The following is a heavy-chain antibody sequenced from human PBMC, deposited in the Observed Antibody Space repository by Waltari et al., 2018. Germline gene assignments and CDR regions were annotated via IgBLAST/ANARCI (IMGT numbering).Heavy chain of an antibody. D-gene: IGHD6-13*01. CDR2: IYSGGST. CDR1: GFTVSSNY. Sequence: EVQLVESGGGLIQPGGSLRLSCAASGFTVSSNYMSWVRQAPGKGLEWVSVIYSGGSTYYADSVKGRFTISRDNSKNTLYLQMNSLRAEDTAVYYCARAKIAAAGIYFDYWGQGTLVTVSS. V-gene: IGHV3-53*01. J-gene: IGHJ4*02. CDR3: ARAKIAAAGIYFDY.